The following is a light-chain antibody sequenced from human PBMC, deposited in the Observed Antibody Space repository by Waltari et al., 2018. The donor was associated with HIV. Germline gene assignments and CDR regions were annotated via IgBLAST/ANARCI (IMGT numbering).Light chain of an antibody. Sequence: QSVMTQPPSASATPGQTVTISCSGSSSNTGTNTVTWYQQLPGTSPKLLIYHNHQRPSGVPDRFSGSKSGTSASLAISGLQSEDEAAYYCAAWDVSLSGLWVFGGGTKLTVL. CDR1: SSNTGTNT. CDR2: HNH. V-gene: IGLV1-44*01. CDR3: AAWDVSLSGLWV. J-gene: IGLJ3*02.